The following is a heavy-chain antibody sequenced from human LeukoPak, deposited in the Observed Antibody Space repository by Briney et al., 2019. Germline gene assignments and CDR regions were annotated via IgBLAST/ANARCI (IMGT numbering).Heavy chain of an antibody. V-gene: IGHV1-18*01. Sequence: ASVKVSCKASGYTFTSYGISWVRQAPGQGLEWMGWISAYSGDTNYAQKFQGRATMTTDTSTSTAYMELSSLRSEDTAVYYCATDIVVVPAAPYYYGMDVWGQGTTVTVSS. CDR2: ISAYSGDT. J-gene: IGHJ6*02. CDR1: GYTFTSYG. CDR3: ATDIVVVPAAPYYYGMDV. D-gene: IGHD2-2*01.